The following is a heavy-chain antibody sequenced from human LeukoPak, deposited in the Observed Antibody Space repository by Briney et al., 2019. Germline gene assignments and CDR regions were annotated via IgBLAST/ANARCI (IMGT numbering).Heavy chain of an antibody. D-gene: IGHD1-26*01. J-gene: IGHJ4*02. Sequence: GGSLRLSCAASGFTFNSYAMSWVRQAPEKGLEWVATITGSGGVTYYADSVKGRFTISRDDSKNTLYLQMNSLRAEDTAVYYCAKDLGRYRNNYFDYWGQGTLVTVSS. CDR1: GFTFNSYA. CDR2: ITGSGGVT. V-gene: IGHV3-23*01. CDR3: AKDLGRYRNNYFDY.